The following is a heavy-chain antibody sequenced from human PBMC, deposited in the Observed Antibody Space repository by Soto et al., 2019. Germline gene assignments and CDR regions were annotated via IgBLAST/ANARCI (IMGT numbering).Heavy chain of an antibody. CDR3: VSYGSGTYYSGYSFDF. CDR1: GGSISSSSYY. V-gene: IGHV4-39*01. Sequence: SETLSLTCTVSGGSISSSSYYWAWVRQPPGKGLEWIGSVYYSGTTYYNPSLKSRVTISVDTSKNQFSLELSSVTAADMALYYCVSYGSGTYYSGYSFDFWSQGSLVTVS. D-gene: IGHD3-10*01. J-gene: IGHJ4*02. CDR2: VYYSGTT.